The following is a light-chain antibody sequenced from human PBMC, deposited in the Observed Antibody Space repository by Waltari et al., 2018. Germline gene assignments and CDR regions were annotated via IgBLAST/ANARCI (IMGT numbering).Light chain of an antibody. Sequence: QSLVHSEGKTYLNWFHQRPGQSPRRLIYKVFNRESGVPARFSGSGSGNDFTLKISRVEAEDVGTYYCMQATQWPLTFGQGTKVEIK. CDR1: QSLVHSEGKTY. J-gene: IGKJ1*01. V-gene: IGKV2-30*02. CDR3: MQATQWPLT. CDR2: KVF.